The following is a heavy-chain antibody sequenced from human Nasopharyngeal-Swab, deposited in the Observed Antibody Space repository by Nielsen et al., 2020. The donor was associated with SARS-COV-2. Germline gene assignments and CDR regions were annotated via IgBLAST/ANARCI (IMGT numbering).Heavy chain of an antibody. V-gene: IGHV3-23*01. CDR1: GFNFNNFI. J-gene: IGHJ6*02. CDR3: AKDLAAQNYYYYGMDV. CDR2: ISSSGGRM. D-gene: IGHD6-6*01. Sequence: GESLKISCAASGFNFNNFIMTWVRQVTGKGLEFVSAISSSGGRMYYADSVKGRFTISRDNSDNTVALQMNSLRAEDTAVYYCAKDLAAQNYYYYGMDVWGQGTTVTVSS.